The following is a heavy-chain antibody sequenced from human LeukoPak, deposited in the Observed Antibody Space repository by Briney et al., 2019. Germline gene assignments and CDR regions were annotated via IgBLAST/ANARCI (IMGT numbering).Heavy chain of an antibody. V-gene: IGHV3-15*01. CDR3: AKGSTYHTCPFDY. CDR1: GFTFNDAS. CDR2: IKSKSDGGTT. D-gene: IGHD2-2*01. Sequence: GGSLRLSCAASGFTFNDASMSWVRQAPGKGLEWVGRIKSKSDGGTTDYAAPVKGRFTISRDDSINTLYLQVNSLRAEDTAVYYCAKGSTYHTCPFDYWGQGTLVTVSS. J-gene: IGHJ4*02.